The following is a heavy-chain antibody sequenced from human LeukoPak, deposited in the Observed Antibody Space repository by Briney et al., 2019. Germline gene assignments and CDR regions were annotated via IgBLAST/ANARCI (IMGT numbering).Heavy chain of an antibody. CDR1: GFTFSTYT. Sequence: GGSLRLSCAASGFTFSTYTMNWVRQAPGKGLEWVSSISSSSSYIYYADSVKGRFTISRDNAKNSLYLQMNSLRAEDTAVYYCAKSSLKESSSPSDYWGQGTLVTVSS. CDR3: AKSSLKESSSPSDY. V-gene: IGHV3-21*01. CDR2: ISSSSSYI. D-gene: IGHD6-6*01. J-gene: IGHJ4*02.